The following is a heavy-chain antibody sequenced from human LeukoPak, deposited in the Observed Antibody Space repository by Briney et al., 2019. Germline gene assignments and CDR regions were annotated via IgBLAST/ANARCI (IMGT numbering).Heavy chain of an antibody. D-gene: IGHD4-11*01. Sequence: PGGSLRLSCAASGFTFSSYAMSWVRQAPGKGLEWVSAISGSGGSTYYADSVKGRFTISRDNSKNTLYLLMNSLRAEDTAVYYCAKTPNIYSNYLYWGQGTLVTVSS. CDR3: AKTPNIYSNYLY. J-gene: IGHJ4*02. V-gene: IGHV3-23*01. CDR2: ISGSGGST. CDR1: GFTFSSYA.